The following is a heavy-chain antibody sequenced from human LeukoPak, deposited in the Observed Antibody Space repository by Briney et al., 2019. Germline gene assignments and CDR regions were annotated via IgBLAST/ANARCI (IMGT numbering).Heavy chain of an antibody. CDR3: ARDLRVGATKYSYYYMDV. V-gene: IGHV4-34*01. J-gene: IGHJ6*03. Sequence: SETLSLTCAVYGGSFSGYYWSWIRQPPGKGLEWIGEINHSGSTNYNPSLKSRVTISVDTSKNQFSLKLSSVTAADTAVYYCARDLRVGATKYSYYYMDVWGKGTTVTVSS. CDR1: GGSFSGYY. D-gene: IGHD1-26*01. CDR2: INHSGST.